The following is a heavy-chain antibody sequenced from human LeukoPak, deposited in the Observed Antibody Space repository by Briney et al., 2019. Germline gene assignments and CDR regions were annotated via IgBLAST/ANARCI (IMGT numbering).Heavy chain of an antibody. CDR1: GGSISSYY. J-gene: IGHJ4*02. D-gene: IGHD3-3*01. Sequence: SETLSLTCTVSGGSISSYYKSWVRQSPGKGLEWIGYIYYDGNTNYNPSLKSRVTISVDTSRNQFSLRLSSVTAADTAVYYCASGGSRIDYDVWSCPDYWGQGTLVTVSS. CDR3: ASGGSRIDYDVWSCPDY. CDR2: IYYDGNT. V-gene: IGHV4-59*01.